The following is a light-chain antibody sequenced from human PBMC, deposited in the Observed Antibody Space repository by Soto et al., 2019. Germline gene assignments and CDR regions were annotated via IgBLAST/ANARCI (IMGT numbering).Light chain of an antibody. V-gene: IGLV2-14*01. CDR3: SSYTTSNTWV. CDR2: EVN. CDR1: SSDIGTYNY. Sequence: QSALTQPASVSASPGQSITISCTGTSSDIGTYNYVSWYQQHPGKAPKLMIFEVNNRPSWVSNRFSDSKSGNTASLTVSGLQAEDEADYYCSSYTTSNTWVFGGGTKLTV. J-gene: IGLJ3*02.